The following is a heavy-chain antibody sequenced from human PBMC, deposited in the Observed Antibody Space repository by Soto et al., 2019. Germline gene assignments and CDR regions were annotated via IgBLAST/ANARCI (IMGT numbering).Heavy chain of an antibody. J-gene: IGHJ6*01. CDR1: GFTFDTYG. V-gene: IGHV3-33*01. CDR2: IWYDGSNK. D-gene: IGHD2-15*01. Sequence: QVQLVESGGGVVQPGGSLRLSCTTSGFTFDTYGMQWVRQAPGKGLEWVAIIWYDGSNKYYADSVKGRFTISRDNSKNTLYLQMNSLRAEDTAVYYCARADCTGAYCYSWPFNYGVDVW. CDR3: ARADCTGAYCYSWPFNYGVDV.